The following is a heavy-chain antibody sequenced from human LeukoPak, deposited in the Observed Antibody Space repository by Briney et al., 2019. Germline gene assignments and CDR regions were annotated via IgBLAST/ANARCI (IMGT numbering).Heavy chain of an antibody. CDR3: ARLLVVRGVRYFDY. J-gene: IGHJ4*02. D-gene: IGHD3-10*01. CDR2: IYPGDSDS. CDR1: GYSFTSYW. Sequence: GESLKISCKGSGYSFTSYWIGWVRQMPGKGLEWMGMIYPGDSDSRYSSSFQGQVTMSAGKSIGTAYLQWSSLKASDTAMYYCARLLVVRGVRYFDYWGQGTLVTVSS. V-gene: IGHV5-51*01.